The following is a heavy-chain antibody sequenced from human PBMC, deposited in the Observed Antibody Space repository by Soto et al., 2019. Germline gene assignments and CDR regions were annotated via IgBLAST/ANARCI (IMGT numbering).Heavy chain of an antibody. Sequence: ASVKVSCKASGYSFSTYDISWLRQAPGQGPEWMGRISPKNGNTNYAQNFQDGVTMTADTSSSTAYMELRGLRSDDTAKYYCATSYDSGFDPWGQGTLVTVSS. D-gene: IGHD3-3*01. V-gene: IGHV1-18*04. J-gene: IGHJ5*02. CDR2: ISPKNGNT. CDR1: GYSFSTYD. CDR3: ATSYDSGFDP.